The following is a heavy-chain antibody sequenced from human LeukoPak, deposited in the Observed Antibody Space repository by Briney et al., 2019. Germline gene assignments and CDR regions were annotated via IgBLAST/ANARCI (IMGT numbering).Heavy chain of an antibody. CDR2: MSYDGSNK. CDR1: GFTFSSYG. CDR3: AKSPGPYGSGKGGLAGF. J-gene: IGHJ4*02. D-gene: IGHD3-10*01. Sequence: PGGSLRLSCAASGFTFSSYGMHWVRQAPGKGLEWVAVMSYDGSNKYYADSVKGRFTISRDNSKNTLYLQMNSLSSEDTAVYHCAKSPGPYGSGKGGLAGFWGQGTLVTVSS. V-gene: IGHV3-30*18.